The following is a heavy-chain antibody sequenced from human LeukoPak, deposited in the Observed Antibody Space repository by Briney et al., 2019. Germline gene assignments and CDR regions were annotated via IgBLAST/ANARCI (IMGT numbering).Heavy chain of an antibody. CDR3: ARKFRNGMDV. Sequence: GGSLRLSCAASGFTFSSYAMSWVRQAPGKGLVWVSRINGDGSSTTYADSVKGRFTMSRDNAKNTLYLQMNSLRAEDTAVYYCARKFRNGMDVWGQGTTVTVSS. CDR1: GFTFSSYA. D-gene: IGHD1-14*01. J-gene: IGHJ6*02. V-gene: IGHV3-74*01. CDR2: INGDGSST.